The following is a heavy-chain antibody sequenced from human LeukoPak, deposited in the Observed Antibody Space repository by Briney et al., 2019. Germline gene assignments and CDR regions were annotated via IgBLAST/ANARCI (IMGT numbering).Heavy chain of an antibody. CDR1: GFTFSNYS. CDR2: ISSSSSTI. D-gene: IGHD3-10*01. Sequence: GGSLRLSCAASGFTFSNYSMNWVRQAPGKGLEWVSYISSSSSTIYYADSVKGRFTISRDNAKNSLYLQMNSLRAEDTAVYYCARDHYYGSGSYYSGMDVWGQGTTVTVSS. CDR3: ARDHYYGSGSYYSGMDV. V-gene: IGHV3-48*04. J-gene: IGHJ6*02.